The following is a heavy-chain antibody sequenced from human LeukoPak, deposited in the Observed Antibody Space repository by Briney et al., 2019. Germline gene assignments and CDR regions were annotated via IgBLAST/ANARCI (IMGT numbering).Heavy chain of an antibody. Sequence: GASVKVSCKVFGYTLTELSMNWVRQARGKGLEWVSSISSSSSYIYYADSVKGRFTISRDNSKNTLFLQMSSLRAEDTAVYYCAKEPIVAVNGPVWGIGTTVTISS. V-gene: IGHV3-21*04. CDR1: GYTLTELS. J-gene: IGHJ6*04. D-gene: IGHD6-13*01. CDR3: AKEPIVAVNGPV. CDR2: ISSSSSYI.